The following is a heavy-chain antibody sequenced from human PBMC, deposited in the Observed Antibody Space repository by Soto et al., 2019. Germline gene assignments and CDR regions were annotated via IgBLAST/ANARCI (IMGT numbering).Heavy chain of an antibody. Sequence: TGGSLRLSCAASGFTFSSYGMTWVRQAPGKGLEWVSFSSATGAGTYYADSVKGRFTISRDNSKNVLFLQMNSLRADDTATYYCAKDPPSPWTANWVDPWGTGTLVTVSS. CDR3: AKDPPSPWTANWVDP. CDR1: GFTFSSYG. D-gene: IGHD1-1*01. V-gene: IGHV3-23*01. CDR2: SSATGAGT. J-gene: IGHJ5*02.